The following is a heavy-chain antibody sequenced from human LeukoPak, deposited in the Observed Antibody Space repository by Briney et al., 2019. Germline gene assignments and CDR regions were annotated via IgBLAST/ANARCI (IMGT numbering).Heavy chain of an antibody. V-gene: IGHV3-15*01. J-gene: IGHJ4*02. CDR3: TTDLGTYYHGSRRLIPIDY. CDR1: GFTFTNAW. CDR2: IKSKTDGETT. D-gene: IGHD3-10*01. Sequence: GGSLRLSCVDSGFTFTNAWMSWVRQAPGKGLEWIGRIKSKTDGETTNYAEPVRGRFTISRDDSKSAVYLQMNSLKIEDTAVYYCTTDLGTYYHGSRRLIPIDYWGQGTLVTVSS.